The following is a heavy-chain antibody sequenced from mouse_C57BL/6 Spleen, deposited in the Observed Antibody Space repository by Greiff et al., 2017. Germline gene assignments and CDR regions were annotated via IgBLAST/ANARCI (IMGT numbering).Heavy chain of an antibody. Sequence: VQLQQSGPELVKPGASVKMSCKASGYTFTVYNMHWVKQSHGKSLEWIGYINPNNGGTSYNQKFKGKATLTVNKSSSTAYMELRSLTSEDSAVYYCAKGSNYDAMDYWGQGTSVTVSS. J-gene: IGHJ4*01. CDR2: INPNNGGT. V-gene: IGHV1-22*01. CDR1: GYTFTVYN. D-gene: IGHD2-5*01. CDR3: AKGSNYDAMDY.